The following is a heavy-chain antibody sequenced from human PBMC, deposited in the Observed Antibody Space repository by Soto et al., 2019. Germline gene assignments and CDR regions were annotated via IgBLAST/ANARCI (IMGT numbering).Heavy chain of an antibody. V-gene: IGHV1-58*01. CDR1: GFTFTSSA. J-gene: IGHJ3*02. D-gene: IGHD3-22*01. CDR2: IVVGSGNT. Sequence: SVKASCTASGFTFTSSAVQWVRQARGQRLEWIGWIVVGSGNTNYAQKFQERVTITRDMSTSTAYMELSRLRSEDTAVYYCAANPNYYDSSGYYYVAPGAFDIWGQGTMLTVSS. CDR3: AANPNYYDSSGYYYVAPGAFDI.